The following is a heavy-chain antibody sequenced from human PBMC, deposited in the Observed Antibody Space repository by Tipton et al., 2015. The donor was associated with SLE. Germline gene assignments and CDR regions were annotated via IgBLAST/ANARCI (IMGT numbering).Heavy chain of an antibody. D-gene: IGHD6-13*01. CDR3: AREIGGAAAGTEGGYFDY. CDR2: VYYSGST. V-gene: IGHV4-39*02. J-gene: IGHJ4*02. CDR1: GGSISSSSYY. Sequence: TLSLTCTVSGGSISSSSYYWGWIRQPPGKGLEWIGSVYYSGSTYYNPSLKSRVTISVDTSKNQFSLKLSSVTAADTAVYYCAREIGGAAAGTEGGYFDYWGQGTLVTVSS.